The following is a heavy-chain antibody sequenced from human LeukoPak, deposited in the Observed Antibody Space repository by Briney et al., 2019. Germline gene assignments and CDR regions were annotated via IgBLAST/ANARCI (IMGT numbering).Heavy chain of an antibody. Sequence: SQTLSLTCTVSGGSISSGDYYWSWIRQPPGKGLEYIGNINFSGSTSYNPSLKGRLTISVVTSKNQFSLKLSSVTAADTAVYYCARAPVGYCSGGTCKRYFDYWGQGTLVTVSS. J-gene: IGHJ4*02. V-gene: IGHV4-30-4*01. CDR1: GGSISSGDYY. D-gene: IGHD2-15*01. CDR3: ARAPVGYCSGGTCKRYFDY. CDR2: INFSGST.